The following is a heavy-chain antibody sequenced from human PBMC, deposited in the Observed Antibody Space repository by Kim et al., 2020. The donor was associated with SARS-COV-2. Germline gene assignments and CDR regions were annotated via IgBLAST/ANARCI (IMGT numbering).Heavy chain of an antibody. CDR1: GFTFSSYS. CDR3: ARSDIVVVVAATFYYYGMDG. V-gene: IGHV3-48*02. J-gene: IGHJ6*02. D-gene: IGHD2-15*01. CDR2: ISSSSSTI. Sequence: GGSLRLSCAASGFTFSSYSMNWVRQAPGKGLEWVSYISSSSSTIYYADSVKGRFTISRDNAKNSLYLQMNRLRDEDTAVYYCARSDIVVVVAATFYYYGMDGWGQGTTVTVSS.